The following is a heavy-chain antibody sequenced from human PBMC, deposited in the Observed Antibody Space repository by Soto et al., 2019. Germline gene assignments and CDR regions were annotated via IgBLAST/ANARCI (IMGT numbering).Heavy chain of an antibody. CDR3: ARGSPYYDILTGYYNNWFDP. D-gene: IGHD3-9*01. CDR2: IIPIFGTA. J-gene: IGHJ5*02. V-gene: IGHV1-69*13. CDR1: GGTFTSYA. Sequence: SVKVSCKASGGTFTSYAISWVRQAPGQGLEWMGGIIPIFGTANYAQKCQGRVTITADESTSTACMELSSLRPEDTAVYYCARGSPYYDILTGYYNNWFDPWGQGTLVTVSS.